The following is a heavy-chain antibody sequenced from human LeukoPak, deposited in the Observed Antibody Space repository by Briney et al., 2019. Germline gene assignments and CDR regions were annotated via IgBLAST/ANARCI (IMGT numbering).Heavy chain of an antibody. V-gene: IGHV4-59*01. D-gene: IGHD6-19*01. Sequence: SETLSLTCTVSGGSINTYFWSWIRQPPGKGLEWLGYIYYSGSTNYNPSLKSRVTISVDTSKNQFSLKLSSVTAADTAVYYCARGVTGGWYGDFQHWGQGTLVTVSS. CDR3: ARGVTGGWYGDFQH. CDR1: GGSINTYF. CDR2: IYYSGST. J-gene: IGHJ1*01.